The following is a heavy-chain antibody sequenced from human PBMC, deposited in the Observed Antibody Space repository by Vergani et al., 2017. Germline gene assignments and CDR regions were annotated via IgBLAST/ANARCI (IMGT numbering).Heavy chain of an antibody. J-gene: IGHJ4*02. V-gene: IGHV4-34*01. CDR1: GGSFSGYY. Sequence: QVQLQQWGAGLLKPSETLSLTCAVYGGSFSGYYWSWIRQPPGKGLEWIGEINHSGSTNYNPSLKSRVTISVDTSKNQFSLKLSSVTAADTAVYYCARDGDGYSSGTLDYWGQGTLVTVSS. CDR2: INHSGST. CDR3: ARDGDGYSSGTLDY. D-gene: IGHD6-25*01.